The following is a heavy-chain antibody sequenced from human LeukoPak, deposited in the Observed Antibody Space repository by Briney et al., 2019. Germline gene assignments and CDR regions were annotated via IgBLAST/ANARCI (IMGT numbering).Heavy chain of an antibody. Sequence: PGGSLRLSCAASRFAFSDYYMSWIRQAPGKGLEWVSAISGSGGSTYYADSVKGRFTISRDNSKNTLYLQMNSLRAEDTAVYYCAKDYYGSGREKFDAFDIWGQGTVVTVSS. CDR3: AKDYYGSGREKFDAFDI. CDR2: ISGSGGST. J-gene: IGHJ3*02. CDR1: RFAFSDYY. D-gene: IGHD3-10*01. V-gene: IGHV3-23*01.